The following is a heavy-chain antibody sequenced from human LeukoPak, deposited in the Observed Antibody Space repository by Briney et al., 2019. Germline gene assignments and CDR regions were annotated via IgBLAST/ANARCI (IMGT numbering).Heavy chain of an antibody. Sequence: GGSLRLPCAASGFTFDDYGMSWVRQAPGKGLEWVANIKQDGSEKYYVDSVKGRFTISRDNAKNSLYLQMNSLRAEDTAVYYCARDLYRIVVVPHYFDYWGQGTLVTVSS. CDR3: ARDLYRIVVVPHYFDY. D-gene: IGHD3-22*01. CDR2: IKQDGSEK. V-gene: IGHV3-7*01. CDR1: GFTFDDYG. J-gene: IGHJ4*02.